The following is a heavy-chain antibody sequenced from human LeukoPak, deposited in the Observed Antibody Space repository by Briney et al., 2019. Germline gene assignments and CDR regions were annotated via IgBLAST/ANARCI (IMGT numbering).Heavy chain of an antibody. D-gene: IGHD6-19*01. CDR2: IYYSGST. V-gene: IGHV4-39*07. CDR3: ARDGVAGGFDY. CDR1: GGSISSSSYY. J-gene: IGHJ4*02. Sequence: SETLSLTCTVAGGSISSSSYYWGWIRQPPGKGLEWIGSIYYSGSTYYNPSLKSRVTISVDTSKNQYSLKLSSVTAADTAVYYCARDGVAGGFDYWGQGTLVTVSS.